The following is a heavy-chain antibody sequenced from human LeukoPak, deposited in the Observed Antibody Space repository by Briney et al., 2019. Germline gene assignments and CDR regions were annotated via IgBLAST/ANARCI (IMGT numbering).Heavy chain of an antibody. V-gene: IGHV3-30-3*01. CDR1: GFTFSSYA. Sequence: GGSLRLSCAASGFTFSSYAMHWVRQAPGKGLECVAVISYDGSNKYYADSVKGRFTISRDNSKNTLYLQMNSLRAEDTAVYYCARDLGGWNSAFDFWGQGTMVTVSS. J-gene: IGHJ3*01. D-gene: IGHD3-16*01. CDR3: ARDLGGWNSAFDF. CDR2: ISYDGSNK.